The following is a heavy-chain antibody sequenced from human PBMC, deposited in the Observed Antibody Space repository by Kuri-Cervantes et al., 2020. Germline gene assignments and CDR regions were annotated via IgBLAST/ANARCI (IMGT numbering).Heavy chain of an antibody. D-gene: IGHD4-17*01. V-gene: IGHV3-7*01. CDR1: EFTFSSYW. Sequence: GESLKISCAASEFTFSSYWMSWVRQAPGKGLEWVANIKQDGSEKYYVDSVKGRFTISRDNAKNSLYLQMNSLRAEDTAVYYCLVSVNWGQGRLVTVSS. CDR2: IKQDGSEK. J-gene: IGHJ4*02. CDR3: LVSVN.